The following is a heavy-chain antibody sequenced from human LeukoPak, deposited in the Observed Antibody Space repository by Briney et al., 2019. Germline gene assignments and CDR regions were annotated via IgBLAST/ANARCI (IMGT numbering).Heavy chain of an antibody. V-gene: IGHV3-23*01. CDR2: ISGSGGST. CDR1: GFTFSSYA. CDR3: ARRPVGVSIDY. J-gene: IGHJ4*02. Sequence: GGSLRLSCAASGFTFSSYAMSWVRQAPGKGLEWVSAISGSGGSTYYADSVKGRFTISRDNAKNSLYLQMNSLRAEDTAVYYCARRPVGVSIDYWGQGTLVTVSS. D-gene: IGHD3-16*01.